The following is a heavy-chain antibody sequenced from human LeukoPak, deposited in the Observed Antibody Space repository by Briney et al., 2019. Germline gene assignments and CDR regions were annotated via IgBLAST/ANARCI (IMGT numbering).Heavy chain of an antibody. Sequence: ASVKVSCEASGYSFSNYDMHWVRQAPGQGLEWMGWINPNFGGTNYARKFQGRVTMTRDTSISTVYMELSRLRSDDTAVYYCPATPEWATIPFGFDYWGQGSLVTVSS. CDR3: PATPEWATIPFGFDY. J-gene: IGHJ4*02. CDR2: INPNFGGT. D-gene: IGHD5-12*01. V-gene: IGHV1-2*02. CDR1: GYSFSNYD.